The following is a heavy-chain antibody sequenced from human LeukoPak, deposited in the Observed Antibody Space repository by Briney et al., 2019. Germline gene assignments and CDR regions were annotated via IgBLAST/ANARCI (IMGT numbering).Heavy chain of an antibody. CDR1: GGSISSYY. Sequence: PSETLSLTCTVSGGSISSYYWSWLRQPPGKGLEWIGYIYYSGSTNYNPSLKSRVTISVDTSKNQFSLKLSSVTAADTAVYYCARGGSGRYNWFDPWGQGTLVTVSS. CDR3: ARGGSGRYNWFDP. D-gene: IGHD3-10*01. V-gene: IGHV4-59*01. CDR2: IYYSGST. J-gene: IGHJ5*02.